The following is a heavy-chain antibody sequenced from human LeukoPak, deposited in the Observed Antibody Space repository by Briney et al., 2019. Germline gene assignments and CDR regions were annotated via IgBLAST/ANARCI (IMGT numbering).Heavy chain of an antibody. Sequence: GVPLRLFCAASVFTFSSYEMNCVRQARGEGLEWVSYFSSSGSTKYYADSVKGRFNISRDNAKNSLYLQINSLRAEDTAVYYCSRECRGVTRYFDYWGQGTLVTVSS. CDR1: VFTFSSYE. D-gene: IGHD4-23*01. CDR2: FSSSGSTK. J-gene: IGHJ4*02. V-gene: IGHV3-48*03. CDR3: SRECRGVTRYFDY.